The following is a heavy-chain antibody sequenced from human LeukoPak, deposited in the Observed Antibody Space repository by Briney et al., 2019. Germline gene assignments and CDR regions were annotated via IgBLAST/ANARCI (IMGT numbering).Heavy chain of an antibody. CDR3: ARAARGAFDI. CDR2: IYYSGST. V-gene: IGHV4-30-4*01. D-gene: IGHD6-25*01. CDR1: GGSISSGDYY. Sequence: SETLSLTCTVSGGSISSGDYYWSWIRQPPGKGLEWIGYIYYSGSTYYNPSLKSRVTISVDTSKNQFSLKLSSVTAADAAVYYCARAARGAFDIWGQGTMVTVSS. J-gene: IGHJ3*02.